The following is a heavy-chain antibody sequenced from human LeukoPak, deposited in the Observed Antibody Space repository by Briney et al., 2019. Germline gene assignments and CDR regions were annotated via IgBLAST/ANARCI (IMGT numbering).Heavy chain of an antibody. CDR2: ITHNGGT. V-gene: IGHV4-34*01. J-gene: IGHJ6*03. CDR3: ARGNSGSHWGDHYFYMDV. D-gene: IGHD1-26*01. Sequence: SETLSLTCAVYGGSFRGYFWGWVRQTPGKGLEWLGEITHNGGTNYMPSLSGRVSVFQDVSKNQFSLKLSSVTAADTGVYYCARGNSGSHWGDHYFYMDVWGKGTTVIVSS. CDR1: GGSFRGYF.